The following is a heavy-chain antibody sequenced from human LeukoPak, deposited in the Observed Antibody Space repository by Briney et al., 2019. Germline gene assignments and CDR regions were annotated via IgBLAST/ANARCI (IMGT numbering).Heavy chain of an antibody. J-gene: IGHJ4*02. D-gene: IGHD3-16*01. CDR2: IFPGGIT. CDR1: GLTVSNNY. CDR3: ASYDGRAAYFEY. Sequence: PGGSLRLSCAASGLTVSNNYVSWVRQAPGKGLEWVSVIFPGGITYYADSVRGRFSISRDSSKNTVHLQMSSLRPEDTAVYYCASYDGRAAYFEYWGQGALVTVSS. V-gene: IGHV3-66*02.